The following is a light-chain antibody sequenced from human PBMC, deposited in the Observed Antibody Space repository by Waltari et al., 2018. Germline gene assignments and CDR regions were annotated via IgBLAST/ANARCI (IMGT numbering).Light chain of an antibody. J-gene: IGKJ4*01. Sequence: DIQMTQSPSSLSPSVGDRVIITCRASQAINTFLAWFQQKPGKAPRSLIYAASTLQSGVSSNFSGSGSRTNFTLTISSLQPEDCATYYCQQYNSFPPTFGGGTRVEI. CDR1: QAINTF. V-gene: IGKV1-16*02. CDR3: QQYNSFPPT. CDR2: AAS.